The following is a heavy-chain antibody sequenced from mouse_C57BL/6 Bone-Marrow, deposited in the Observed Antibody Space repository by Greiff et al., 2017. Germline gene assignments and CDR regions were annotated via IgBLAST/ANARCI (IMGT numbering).Heavy chain of an antibody. J-gene: IGHJ2*01. CDR1: GFTFSSYA. CDR2: ISDGGSYT. V-gene: IGHV5-4*01. CDR3: ARDQGMVTTPYYFDY. D-gene: IGHD2-2*01. Sequence: EVQGVESGGGLVKPGGSLKLSCAASGFTFSSYAMSWVRQTPEKRLEWVATISDGGSYTYYPDNVKGRFTISRDNAKNNLYLQMSHLKSEDTAMYYGARDQGMVTTPYYFDYWGQGTTRTVSS.